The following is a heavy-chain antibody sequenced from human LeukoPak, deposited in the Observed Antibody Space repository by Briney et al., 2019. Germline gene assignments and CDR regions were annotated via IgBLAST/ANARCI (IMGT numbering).Heavy chain of an antibody. Sequence: PGGSLRLSCAASGFTFSNAWMSWVRQAPGKGLEWVGRIKSKTDGGTTDYAAPVKGRFTISRDDSKNTLYLQMNSLRAEDTAVYYCAKMRAPSSGYYRTVDYWGQGTLVTVSS. V-gene: IGHV3-15*01. CDR2: IKSKTDGGTT. J-gene: IGHJ4*02. D-gene: IGHD3-22*01. CDR3: AKMRAPSSGYYRTVDY. CDR1: GFTFSNAW.